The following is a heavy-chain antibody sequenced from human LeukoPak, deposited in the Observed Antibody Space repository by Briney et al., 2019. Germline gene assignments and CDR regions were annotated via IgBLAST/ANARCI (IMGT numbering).Heavy chain of an antibody. CDR1: GGSISSSSYY. V-gene: IGHV4-61*05. CDR3: ARSPGSSSWYNWYFDL. Sequence: SETLSRTCTVSGGSISSSSYYWSWIRQPPGKGLEWIGYIYYSGSTNYNPSLKSRVTISVDTSKNQFSLKLSSVTAADTAVYYCARSPGSSSWYNWYFDLWGRGTLVTVSS. CDR2: IYYSGST. D-gene: IGHD6-13*01. J-gene: IGHJ2*01.